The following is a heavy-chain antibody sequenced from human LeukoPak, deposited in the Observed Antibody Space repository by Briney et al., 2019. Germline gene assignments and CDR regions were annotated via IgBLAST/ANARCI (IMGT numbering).Heavy chain of an antibody. CDR2: ISSSSSTI. V-gene: IGHV3-48*01. CDR3: ARTSVDDFWSGFRYNWFDP. CDR1: GFTFNTYA. Sequence: PGGSLRLSCAASGFTFNTYAMNWVRQAPGKGLEWVSYISSSSSTIYYADSVKGRFTISRDNAKNSLYLQMNSLRAEDTAVYYCARTSVDDFWSGFRYNWFDPWGQGTLVTVSS. J-gene: IGHJ5*02. D-gene: IGHD3-3*01.